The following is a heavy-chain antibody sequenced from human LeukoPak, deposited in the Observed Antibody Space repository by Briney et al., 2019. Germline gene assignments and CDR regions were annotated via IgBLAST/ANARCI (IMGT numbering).Heavy chain of an antibody. J-gene: IGHJ4*02. CDR3: ARSGHIYCGSGSFFDY. D-gene: IGHD3-10*01. Sequence: SETLSLTCTVSGGSINSYYWSWIRQPPGKGLEWIGFIHYSGSTNHNPSLKSRVSISVNTSKSQFSLKLSSVTAADTAIYYCARSGHIYCGSGSFFDYWGQGTLVTVSS. CDR1: GGSINSYY. V-gene: IGHV4-59*01. CDR2: IHYSGST.